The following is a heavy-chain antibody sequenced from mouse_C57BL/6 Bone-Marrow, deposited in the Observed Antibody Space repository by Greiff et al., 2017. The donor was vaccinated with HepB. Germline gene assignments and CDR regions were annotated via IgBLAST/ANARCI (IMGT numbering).Heavy chain of an antibody. J-gene: IGHJ2*01. D-gene: IGHD2-10*01. V-gene: IGHV5-17*01. CDR2: ISSGSSTI. CDR3: AGKEGRGLLDD. Sequence: EAKLVESGGGLVKPGGSLKLSCAASGFTFSDYGMHWVRQAPEKGLEWVAYISSGSSTIYYADTVKGRFTISRDNAKNTLFLQMTSLRSEDTAMYYCAGKEGRGLLDDWGQGTTLTGSS. CDR1: GFTFSDYG.